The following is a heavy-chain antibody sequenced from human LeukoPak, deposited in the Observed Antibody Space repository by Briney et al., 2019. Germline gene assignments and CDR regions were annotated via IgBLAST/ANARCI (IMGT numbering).Heavy chain of an antibody. CDR2: IYYSGST. D-gene: IGHD6-13*01. CDR3: ARQDGPYSSSWYGYNWFDP. Sequence: SETLSLTCTVSGGSINSSNYYWGWIRQPPGKGLEWIGNIYYSGSTYYNPSLKSRVTISVDTSKNQFSLKLSSVTAADTAVYYCARQDGPYSSSWYGYNWFDPWGQGTLVTVSS. CDR1: GGSINSSNYY. V-gene: IGHV4-39*01. J-gene: IGHJ5*02.